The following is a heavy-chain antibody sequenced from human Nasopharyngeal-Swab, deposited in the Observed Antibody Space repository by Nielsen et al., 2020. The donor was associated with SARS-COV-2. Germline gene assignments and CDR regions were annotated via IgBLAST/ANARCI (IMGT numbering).Heavy chain of an antibody. CDR1: GFTFSDYY. Sequence: GESLKISCAASGFTFSDYYMSWTRQAPGKGLEWVSYISSSGSTIYYADSVKGRFTTSRDNAKNSLYLQFNSLRAEDTAVYYCASPLIYYYDSSGYFGDDAFDIWGQGTMVTVSS. J-gene: IGHJ3*02. D-gene: IGHD3-22*01. V-gene: IGHV3-11*01. CDR3: ASPLIYYYDSSGYFGDDAFDI. CDR2: ISSSGSTI.